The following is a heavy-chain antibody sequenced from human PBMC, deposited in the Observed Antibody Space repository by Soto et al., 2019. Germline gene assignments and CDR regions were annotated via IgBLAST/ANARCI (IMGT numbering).Heavy chain of an antibody. D-gene: IGHD2-2*01. J-gene: IGHJ5*02. V-gene: IGHV4-39*07. CDR1: GGSISSSSYY. CDR2: IYYSGST. Sequence: SETLSLTCTVSGGSISSSSYYWGWIRQPPGKGLEWIGCIYYSGSTNYNPSLQSRVTISVDTSKNQFSLKLSSVTAAATAVYYCASDTYANCFDPWGQRTLVTVPS. CDR3: ASDTYANCFDP.